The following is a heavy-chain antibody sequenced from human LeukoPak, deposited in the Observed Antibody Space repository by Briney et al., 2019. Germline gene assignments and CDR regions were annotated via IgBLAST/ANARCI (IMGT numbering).Heavy chain of an antibody. CDR3: ASDCFGDF. CDR1: VFTFTIDS. V-gene: IGHV3-21*01. D-gene: IGHD3-3*01. Sequence: GGSLRLSCAASVFTFTIDSIHSVRQTPGKGLQWVSSISTSGSYTYYEDSLKGRFTISRDNAKQSLYLEMDIQRAEGTAVYYCASDCFGDFWGQGILVIVSS. J-gene: IGHJ4*02. CDR2: ISTSGSYT.